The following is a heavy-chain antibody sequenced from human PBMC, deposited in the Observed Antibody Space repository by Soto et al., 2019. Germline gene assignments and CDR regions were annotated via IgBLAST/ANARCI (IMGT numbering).Heavy chain of an antibody. CDR2: VWYDGGNK. CDR3: VRAAGYSGNDYVYYYGMDV. V-gene: IGHV3-33*01. Sequence: QVQLVESGGGVVQPGRSLRLSCAASGFTFSSYGMHWVRQAPGKGLEWVALVWYDGGNKYYADSVNGRFTISRDNSKTMLYLQMNSLTAADTAVYYCVRAAGYSGNDYVYYYGMDVWGQGTTVTVSS. J-gene: IGHJ6*02. D-gene: IGHD5-12*01. CDR1: GFTFSSYG.